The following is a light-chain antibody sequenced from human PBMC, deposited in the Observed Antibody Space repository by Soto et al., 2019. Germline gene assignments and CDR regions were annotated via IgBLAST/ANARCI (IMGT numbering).Light chain of an antibody. J-gene: IGKJ1*01. CDR3: QQSYSTLGT. CDR1: HSINNY. Sequence: QMTQSPSSLSASVGDRVIITCRADHSINNYLNWYQQKPGQVPKLLIYDASTLQSGVPSRFSGSGSGRVFTLTINSLQPEDFATYYCQQSYSTLGTFGRGTRVEI. CDR2: DAS. V-gene: IGKV1-39*01.